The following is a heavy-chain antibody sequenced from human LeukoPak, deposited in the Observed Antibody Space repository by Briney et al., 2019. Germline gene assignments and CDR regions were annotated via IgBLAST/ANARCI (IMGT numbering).Heavy chain of an antibody. J-gene: IGHJ4*02. CDR2: IGGSSDST. CDR1: GFTFSSYA. CDR3: AKAGGYCSSTSCPLDY. V-gene: IGHV3-23*01. Sequence: PGGSLRLSCAASGFTFSSYAMSWVRQAPGKGLEWVSTIGGSSDSTYYADSVKGRFTISRDNFKNTLYLQMNSLRAEDTAVYYCAKAGGYCSSTSCPLDYWGQGTLVTVSS. D-gene: IGHD2-2*01.